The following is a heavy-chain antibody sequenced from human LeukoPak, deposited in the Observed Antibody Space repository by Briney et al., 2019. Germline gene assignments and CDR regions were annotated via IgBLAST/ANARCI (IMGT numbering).Heavy chain of an antibody. V-gene: IGHV5-51*01. Sequence: GESLKISCKGSGYSFTSYWIGWVRQMPGKGLEWMGIIYPGDSDTRYSPSFQAQVTISADKSISTASLPWSSLKASDPAMYYCASRGVGYSYGYGFAYWGQGTLVTVSS. CDR2: IYPGDSDT. D-gene: IGHD5-18*01. J-gene: IGHJ4*02. CDR1: GYSFTSYW. CDR3: ASRGVGYSYGYGFAY.